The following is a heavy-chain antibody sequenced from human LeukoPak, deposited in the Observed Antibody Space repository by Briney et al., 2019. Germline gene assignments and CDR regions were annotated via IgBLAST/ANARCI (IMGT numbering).Heavy chain of an antibody. CDR1: DDSFSSHY. V-gene: IGHV4-59*11. CDR3: ARDLVTVTKGFDI. CDR2: ISYIGST. Sequence: PSETLSLTCAVSDDSFSSHYWSWIRQPPGKGLEWIGYISYIGSTNYNPSLKSRVTISIDTSKNQFSLKLSSVTAADTAVYYCARDLVTVTKGFDIWGQGTMVSVSS. D-gene: IGHD4-17*01. J-gene: IGHJ3*02.